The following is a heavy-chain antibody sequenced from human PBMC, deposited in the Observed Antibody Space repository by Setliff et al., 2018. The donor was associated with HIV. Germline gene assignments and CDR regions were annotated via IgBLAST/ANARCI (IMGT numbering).Heavy chain of an antibody. CDR3: AKGGPGSSWLGGWFDP. V-gene: IGHV1-2*06. D-gene: IGHD6-13*01. Sequence: ASVKVSCKASGYTFTGYYMHWVRQAPGQGLEWMGRINPNSGGTNYAQKFQGRVTMTRDTSINTAYMELARLRSDDTAVYYCAKGGPGSSWLGGWFDPWGQGTLVTVSS. J-gene: IGHJ5*02. CDR2: INPNSGGT. CDR1: GYTFTGYY.